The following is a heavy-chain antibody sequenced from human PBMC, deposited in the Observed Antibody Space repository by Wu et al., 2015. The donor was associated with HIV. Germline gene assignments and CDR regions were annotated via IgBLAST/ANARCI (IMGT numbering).Heavy chain of an antibody. CDR1: GYTFTSYY. D-gene: IGHD4-17*01. CDR2: INPSGGST. J-gene: IGHJ4*02. CDR3: ARVDYGDYLRVT. V-gene: IGHV1-46*01. Sequence: QVQLVQSGAEVKKPGASVKVSCKASGYTFTSYYMHWVRQAPGQGLEWMGIINPSGGSTNYAQKFQGRVTMTRDTSTSTVYMELSSLRSEDTAVYYCARVDYGDYLRVTWGQGTLVTVSS.